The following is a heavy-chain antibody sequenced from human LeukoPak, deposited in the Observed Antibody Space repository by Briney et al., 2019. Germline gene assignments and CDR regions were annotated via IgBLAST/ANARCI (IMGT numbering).Heavy chain of an antibody. D-gene: IGHD4-17*01. Sequence: GESLKISCKGSGYGFTSYWIGWVRQMPGKGLEWMGIIFPIDSDTRYSPSFQGQVTISADKSISTAYLQWSSLKASDTAMYYCARCPTVTTWNDYWGQGTLVTVSS. CDR2: IFPIDSDT. CDR1: GYGFTSYW. V-gene: IGHV5-51*01. CDR3: ARCPTVTTWNDY. J-gene: IGHJ4*02.